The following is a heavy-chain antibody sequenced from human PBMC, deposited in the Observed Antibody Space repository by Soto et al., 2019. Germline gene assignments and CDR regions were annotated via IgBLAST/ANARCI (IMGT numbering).Heavy chain of an antibody. CDR3: ARGGDIVVVPAAMEGNWFDP. Sequence: QVQLVESGGGLVKPGGSLRLSCAASGFTFSDYYMSWIRQAPGKGLEWVSYISSSGSTIYYADSVKGRFTISRDNAKNSLYLQMNSLRAEDKAVYYCARGGDIVVVPAAMEGNWFDPWGQGTLVTVSS. J-gene: IGHJ5*02. D-gene: IGHD2-2*01. CDR2: ISSSGSTI. V-gene: IGHV3-11*01. CDR1: GFTFSDYY.